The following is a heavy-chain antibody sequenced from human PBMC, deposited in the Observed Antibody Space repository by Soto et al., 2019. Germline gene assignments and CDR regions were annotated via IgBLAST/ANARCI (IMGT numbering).Heavy chain of an antibody. J-gene: IGHJ4*02. Sequence: SETLSLTCAVSGGSISSGGYSWSWIRQPPGKGLEWIGYIYYSGSTNYNPSLKSRVTISVDTSKNQFSLKLSSVTAADTAVYYCARRYGGNFDYWGQGTLVTVSS. CDR3: ARRYGGNFDY. CDR2: IYYSGST. CDR1: GGSISSGGYS. V-gene: IGHV4-61*08. D-gene: IGHD1-26*01.